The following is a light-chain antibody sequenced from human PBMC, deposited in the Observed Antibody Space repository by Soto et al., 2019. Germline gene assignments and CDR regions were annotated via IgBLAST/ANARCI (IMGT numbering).Light chain of an antibody. V-gene: IGKV1-12*01. J-gene: IGKJ4*01. Sequence: DIQMTQSPSSVSASVGDRVTITCRASERINTYLAWYQQQPGKAPKLLIYAASSLQSGVPSRFSGSGSGTEFTLTISNLLPEDFATYYCQQANSPPLTFGGGTKVEIK. CDR2: AAS. CDR1: ERINTY. CDR3: QQANSPPLT.